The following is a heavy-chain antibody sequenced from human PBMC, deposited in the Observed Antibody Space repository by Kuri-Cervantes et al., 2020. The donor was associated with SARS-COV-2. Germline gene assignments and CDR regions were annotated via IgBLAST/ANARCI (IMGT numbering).Heavy chain of an antibody. V-gene: IGHV3-66*02. D-gene: IGHD5-24*01. CDR3: ALETFDY. CDR1: GFTFSSYA. J-gene: IGHJ4*02. Sequence: GGSLRLSCAASGFTFSSYAMSWVRQAPGKGLEWVSLIYSGGSTDYAESVRGRFTISRDNSRNTVYLQMNSLRTEDTAVYYCALETFDYWGQGTLVTVSS. CDR2: IYSGGST.